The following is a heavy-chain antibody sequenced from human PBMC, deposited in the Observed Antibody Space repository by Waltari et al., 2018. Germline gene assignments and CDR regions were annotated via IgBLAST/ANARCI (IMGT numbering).Heavy chain of an antibody. J-gene: IGHJ3*02. D-gene: IGHD3-22*01. Sequence: RLQLQVSGPGLVKPSGTLSLTCTVSGGSISSSSYCWGWLRQTQGKGLEWIGSIYYSGSTYYNPSLKSRVTISVDTSKNQFSLKLSSVTAADTAVYYCARDITMIVVVISDAFDIWGQGTMVTVSS. CDR1: GGSISSSSYC. CDR3: ARDITMIVVVISDAFDI. CDR2: IYYSGST. V-gene: IGHV4-39*06.